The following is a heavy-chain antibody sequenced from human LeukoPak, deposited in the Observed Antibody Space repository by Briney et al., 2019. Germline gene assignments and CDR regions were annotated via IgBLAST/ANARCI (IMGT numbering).Heavy chain of an antibody. CDR3: ASYLAAAGRGGWATTRYYYYGMDV. J-gene: IGHJ6*02. D-gene: IGHD6-13*01. Sequence: PGGSLRLSCAASGFTFSSYWMSWVRQAPGKGLEWVADIKQDGSEKYYVDSVKGRFTISRDNAKNSLYLQMNSLRAEDTAVYYCASYLAAAGRGGWATTRYYYYGMDVWGQGTTVTVSS. CDR2: IKQDGSEK. CDR1: GFTFSSYW. V-gene: IGHV3-7*01.